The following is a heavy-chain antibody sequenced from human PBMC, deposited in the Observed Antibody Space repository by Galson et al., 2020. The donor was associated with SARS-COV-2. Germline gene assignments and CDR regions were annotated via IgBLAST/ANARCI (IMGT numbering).Heavy chain of an antibody. D-gene: IGHD4-4*01. CDR3: ARVLGDDYNRNRFDI. V-gene: IGHV3-66*01. J-gene: IGHJ3*02. Sequence: GEYLKLSCAASGFTVTSNSMSWVRQVPGKGLEWVSVIYGGGDNTHYADPVQGRFSISRDSSKNTLNLQINSLRADDTAVYYCARVLGDDYNRNRFDIWGQGTMVIVSS. CDR1: GFTVTSNS. CDR2: IYGGGDNT.